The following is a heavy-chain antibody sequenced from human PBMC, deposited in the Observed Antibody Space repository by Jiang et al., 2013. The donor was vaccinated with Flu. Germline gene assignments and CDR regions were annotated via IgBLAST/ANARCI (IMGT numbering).Heavy chain of an antibody. CDR2: RVQWEH. D-gene: IGHD3-10*01. J-gene: IGHJ6*02. Sequence: PGLVKSSETLSLTCSVSGDSVTSASNFWGWVRQSPGKGLEWIGVLRVQWEHQLQPSLIRRATISIDPSNNQFSLKLTSVTAADTAVYFCARAPLRRPFYSYYGMDVWGQGTTVTVSS. CDR1: GDSVTSASNF. CDR3: ARAPLRRPFYSYYGMDV. V-gene: IGHV4-61*01.